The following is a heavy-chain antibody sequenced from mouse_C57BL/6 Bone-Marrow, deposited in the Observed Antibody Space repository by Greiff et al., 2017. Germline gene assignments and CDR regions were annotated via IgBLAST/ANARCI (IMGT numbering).Heavy chain of an antibody. Sequence: VQLQQPGAELVKPGASVKVSCKASGYTFPSYWMHWVKQRPGQGLEWIGRIHPSDSDTNYNQKFKGKATLTVDQSSSTAYMQLSSLTSEYSAVYYCAIPSGYSKGYWGQGTTLTVSS. CDR2: IHPSDSDT. J-gene: IGHJ2*01. D-gene: IGHD2-5*01. V-gene: IGHV1-74*01. CDR3: AIPSGYSKGY. CDR1: GYTFPSYW.